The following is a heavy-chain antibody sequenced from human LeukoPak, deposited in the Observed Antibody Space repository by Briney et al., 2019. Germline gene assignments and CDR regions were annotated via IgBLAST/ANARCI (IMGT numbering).Heavy chain of an antibody. CDR1: GFTFSSYA. V-gene: IGHV3-23*01. D-gene: IGHD2-2*01. J-gene: IGHJ5*02. CDR2: ISGSGGST. CDR3: AKVHIVVVPAALNWFDP. Sequence: GGSLRLSCAASGFTFSSYAMSWVRQAPGKGLEWVSAISGSGGSTYYADSVKGRFTISRDNSKNTLYLQMNSLRAEDTAVYYCAKVHIVVVPAALNWFDPWGQGTLVTVSS.